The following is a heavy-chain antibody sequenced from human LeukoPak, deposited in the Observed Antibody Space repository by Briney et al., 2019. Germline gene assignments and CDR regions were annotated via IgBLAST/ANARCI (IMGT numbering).Heavy chain of an antibody. D-gene: IGHD3-10*01. V-gene: IGHV3-33*08. CDR1: GFTFSNAW. CDR3: AKRFGPDAFDI. J-gene: IGHJ3*02. Sequence: GGSLRLSCAASGFTFSNAWMSWVRQAPGKGLEWVAVIWYDGSNKYYADSVKGRFTISRDNSKNTLYLQMNSLRAEDTAVYYCAKRFGPDAFDIWGRGTMVTVSS. CDR2: IWYDGSNK.